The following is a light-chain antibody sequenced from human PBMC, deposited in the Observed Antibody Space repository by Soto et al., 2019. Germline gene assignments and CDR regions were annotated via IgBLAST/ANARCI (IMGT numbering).Light chain of an antibody. V-gene: IGKV3-11*02. CDR3: QQRSTWLYT. CDR2: DAS. J-gene: IGKJ2*01. CDR1: QDVSIF. Sequence: EILLAQSPATLSLSPGERATLSCKASQDVSIFLAWYRQKPGQAPRLLIHDASNRATGVPARFSGSGSGRDFTLTITSIEPEDFAVYYCQQRSTWLYTFGQGTKLEV.